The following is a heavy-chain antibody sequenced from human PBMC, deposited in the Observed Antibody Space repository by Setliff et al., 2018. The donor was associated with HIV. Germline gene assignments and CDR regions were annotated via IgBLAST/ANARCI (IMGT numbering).Heavy chain of an antibody. V-gene: IGHV4-39*01. CDR2: IYYAGNT. D-gene: IGHD4-17*01. CDR3: ARHSRTAVPTIDY. CDR1: GASVSTIDYY. J-gene: IGHJ4*02. Sequence: LSLTCTVSGASVSTIDYYWGWVRQSPRAGLEWIADIYYAGNTYYNPSLKSRATISIDTSRNQFPLKVTSLTAADTAVYCCARHSRTAVPTIDYWGQGTLVTVSS.